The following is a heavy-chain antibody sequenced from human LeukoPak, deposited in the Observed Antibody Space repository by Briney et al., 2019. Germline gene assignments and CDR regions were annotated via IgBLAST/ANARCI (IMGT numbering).Heavy chain of an antibody. Sequence: ASVKVSCKASGYTFTSYGISWVRQAPGQGLEWMGWISAYNGNTNYAQKLQGRVTMTTDTSTSTAYMGLRSQRSDDTAVYYCARDGGYSTAYYYYYMDVWGKGTTVTVSS. CDR1: GYTFTSYG. V-gene: IGHV1-18*01. J-gene: IGHJ6*03. CDR2: ISAYNGNT. D-gene: IGHD5-18*01. CDR3: ARDGGYSTAYYYYYMDV.